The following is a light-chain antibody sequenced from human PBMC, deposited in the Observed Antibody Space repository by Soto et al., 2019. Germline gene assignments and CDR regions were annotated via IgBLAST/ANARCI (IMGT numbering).Light chain of an antibody. Sequence: QSVLTQPASVSGSPGQSITISCTGTSSDVGGYNYVSWYQQHPGKAPKLMIYKVSNRPSGVSNRFSGSKSGNTASLTISGLQAEDEADYYCSSYAGSSNVFGTGTKVTVL. V-gene: IGLV2-14*01. J-gene: IGLJ1*01. CDR2: KVS. CDR3: SSYAGSSNV. CDR1: SSDVGGYNY.